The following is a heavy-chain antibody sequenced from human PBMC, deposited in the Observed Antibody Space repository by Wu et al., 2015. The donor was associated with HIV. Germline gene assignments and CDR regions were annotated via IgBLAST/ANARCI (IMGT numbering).Heavy chain of an antibody. CDR1: GDTFSTDD. CDR3: ARVVGSSGRDYSYQGMDV. V-gene: IGHV1-69*13. CDR2: IIPMFGTT. J-gene: IGHJ6*02. D-gene: IGHD6-19*01. Sequence: QVQLVQSGAEVKKPGSSVKVSCKSFGDTFSTDDIHWVRQVPGQGPEWMGRIIPMFGTTNYAQRFLGRVTISADESTSTAYMELSSLRSEDTAVYYCARVVGSSGRDYSYQGMDVWGQGTTVTVSS.